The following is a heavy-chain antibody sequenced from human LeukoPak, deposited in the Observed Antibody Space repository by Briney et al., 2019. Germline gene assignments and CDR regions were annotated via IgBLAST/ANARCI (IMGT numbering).Heavy chain of an antibody. CDR1: GYSFTGYH. V-gene: IGHV1-2*02. J-gene: IGHJ3*01. D-gene: IGHD3-3*01. CDR2: VNPKTGGT. CDR3: AREFSSKLEWLAYVTGDDAFDV. Sequence: ASVKVSFKAFGYSFTGYHLHWVRQAPRQGLEGMGLVNPKTGGTNYAREFQGRVTMTRDRSIKTVNMELSRLTSDDPDVYYCAREFSSKLEWLAYVTGDDAFDVWGQGTMITVS.